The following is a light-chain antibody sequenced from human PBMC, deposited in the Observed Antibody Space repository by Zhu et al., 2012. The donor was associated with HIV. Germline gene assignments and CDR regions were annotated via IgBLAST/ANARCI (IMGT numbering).Light chain of an antibody. J-gene: IGKJ2*01. CDR3: QQYYTPSYT. V-gene: IGKV1-5*03. CDR2: KAS. Sequence: DIQMTQSPSTLSASVGDRVTITCRASQSISTWLAWYQQKPGRAPKLLMYKASSLETGVPSRFSGSGSGTEFTLTISSLQPDDFATYSCQQYYTPSYTFGQGTKLQIK. CDR1: QSISTW.